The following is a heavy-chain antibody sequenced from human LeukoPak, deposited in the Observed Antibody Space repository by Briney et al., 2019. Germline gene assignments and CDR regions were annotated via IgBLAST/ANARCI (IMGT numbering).Heavy chain of an antibody. CDR3: ASPRYNWNDVGPFDY. CDR2: TIPILGIA. D-gene: IGHD1-20*01. CDR1: GGTFSSYA. Sequence: ASVKVSCKASGGTFSSYAISWVRQAPGQGLEWMGRTIPILGIANYAQKFQGRVTITADKSTSTAYMELSSLRSEDTAVYYCASPRYNWNDVGPFDYWGQGTLVTVSS. J-gene: IGHJ4*02. V-gene: IGHV1-69*04.